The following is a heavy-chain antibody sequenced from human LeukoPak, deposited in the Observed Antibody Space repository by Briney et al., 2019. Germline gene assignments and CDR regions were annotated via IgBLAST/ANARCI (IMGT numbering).Heavy chain of an antibody. CDR1: GFTFSSYS. J-gene: IGHJ4*02. Sequence: GGSLRLSCAASGFTFSSYSMNWARQAPGKWPEWVSSISSSSSYIYYADSVKGRFTISRDNSKNTLYLQMNSLRAEDTAVYYCAKASITMVRGVTDYWGQGTLVTVSS. CDR2: ISSSSSYI. CDR3: AKASITMVRGVTDY. V-gene: IGHV3-21*01. D-gene: IGHD3-10*01.